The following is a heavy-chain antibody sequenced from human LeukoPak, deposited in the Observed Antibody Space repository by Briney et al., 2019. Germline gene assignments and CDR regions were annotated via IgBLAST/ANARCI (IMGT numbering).Heavy chain of an antibody. Sequence: GGSLRLSCAASGFTFSSYATHWVRQAPAKGLEYVSAISSNGGSTYYANSVKGRFTISRDNSKNTLYLQMGSLRAEDMAVYYCARVAREDGYYYFDYWGQGTLVTVSS. CDR1: GFTFSSYA. J-gene: IGHJ4*02. CDR2: ISSNGGST. V-gene: IGHV3-64*01. CDR3: ARVAREDGYYYFDY. D-gene: IGHD5-24*01.